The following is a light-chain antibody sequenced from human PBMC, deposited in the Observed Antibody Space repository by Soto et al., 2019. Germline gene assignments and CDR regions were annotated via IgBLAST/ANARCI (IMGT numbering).Light chain of an antibody. CDR3: MQAVQTPRT. CDR1: QSLLHSNGYNY. J-gene: IGKJ2*01. CDR2: AGS. V-gene: IGKV2-28*01. Sequence: DIVMTQSPLSLPVTPGEPASISCRSSQSLLHSNGYNYLDWYLQKPGQSPQLLIYAGSNRASGVPDRFSGRGSATDFTLKISRVEAEDVGTYYFMQAVQTPRTFGPGTKLEIK.